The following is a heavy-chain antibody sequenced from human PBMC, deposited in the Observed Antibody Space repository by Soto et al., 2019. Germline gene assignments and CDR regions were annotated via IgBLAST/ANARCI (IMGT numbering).Heavy chain of an antibody. CDR2: ISAYNGNT. Sequence: ASVKVSCKASGYTFTSYGISWVRQAPGQGLEWMGWISAYNGNTNYAQKLQGRVTMTTDTSTSTAYMELRSPRSDDTAVYYCAIAHKSLTTYYDFWSGYSPLYYMDVWGKGTTVTVSS. CDR3: AIAHKSLTTYYDFWSGYSPLYYMDV. CDR1: GYTFTSYG. J-gene: IGHJ6*03. D-gene: IGHD3-3*01. V-gene: IGHV1-18*01.